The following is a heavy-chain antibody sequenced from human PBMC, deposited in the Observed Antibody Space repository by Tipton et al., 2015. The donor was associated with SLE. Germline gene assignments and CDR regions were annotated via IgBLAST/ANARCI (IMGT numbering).Heavy chain of an antibody. Sequence: GSLRLSCAASGFTFSSYAMSWVRQAPGKGLEWVSAISGSGGSTYYADSVKGRFTISRDNSKNTLYLQMNSLRAEDTAVYYCARERAATMIVVVTPDGWFDPWDQGTLVTVSS. CDR3: ARERAATMIVVVTPDGWFDP. CDR2: ISGSGGST. CDR1: GFTFSSYA. J-gene: IGHJ5*02. D-gene: IGHD3-22*01. V-gene: IGHV3-23*01.